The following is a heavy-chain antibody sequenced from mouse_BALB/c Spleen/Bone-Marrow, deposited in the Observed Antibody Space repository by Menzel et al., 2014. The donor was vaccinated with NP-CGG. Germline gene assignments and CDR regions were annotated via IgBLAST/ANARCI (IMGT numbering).Heavy chain of an antibody. D-gene: IGHD1-1*02. J-gene: IGHJ4*01. CDR1: GYSITSGHS. CDR2: IHYSGST. Sequence: ESGPDLVKPSQSLSLTCTVTGYSITSGHSWHWIRQFPGNKLEWMGYIHYSGSTNYNPSLKSQISNTRDTSKNQFFLQLNSVTTEDTATYYCTRRGLYYGYAMDYWGQGTSVTVSS. V-gene: IGHV3-1*02. CDR3: TRRGLYYGYAMDY.